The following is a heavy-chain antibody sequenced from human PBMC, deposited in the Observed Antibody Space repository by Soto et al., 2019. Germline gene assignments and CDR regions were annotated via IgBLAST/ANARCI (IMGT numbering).Heavy chain of an antibody. CDR3: AREGIAAAGNARKTDY. J-gene: IGHJ4*02. CDR2: ISVYNGNT. D-gene: IGHD6-13*01. Sequence: ASVKVYCTAAGYTFTSYGMTWLRQAPGQGLEWMGWISVYNGNTNYAQTLQGRVTMTTDTSTSTAYMELRSLKSDDTAVYYCAREGIAAAGNARKTDYWGQGTQVTVSS. CDR1: GYTFTSYG. V-gene: IGHV1-18*01.